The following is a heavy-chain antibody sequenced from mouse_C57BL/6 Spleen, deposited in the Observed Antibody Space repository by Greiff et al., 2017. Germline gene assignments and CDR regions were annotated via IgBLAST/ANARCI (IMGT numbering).Heavy chain of an antibody. Sequence: EVMLVESGEGLVKPGGSLKLSCAASGFTFSSYAMSWVRQTPEKRLEWVAYISSGGDYIYYADTVKGRFTISRDNARNTLYLQMSSLKSEDTAMYYCTVYYGNYAYAMDYWGQGTSVTVSS. J-gene: IGHJ4*01. CDR3: TVYYGNYAYAMDY. D-gene: IGHD2-1*01. V-gene: IGHV5-9-1*02. CDR2: ISSGGDYI. CDR1: GFTFSSYA.